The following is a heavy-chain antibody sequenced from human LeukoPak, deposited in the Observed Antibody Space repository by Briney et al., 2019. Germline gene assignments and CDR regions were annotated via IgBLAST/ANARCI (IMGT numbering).Heavy chain of an antibody. CDR3: ARDQPHAASWFDP. J-gene: IGHJ5*02. CDR1: TINFSDYG. V-gene: IGHV3-23*01. D-gene: IGHD2-2*01. CDR2: INPTGVRT. Sequence: GGSLRLSCAASTINFSDYGMDWVRQTPGRGLEWVSTINPTGVRTYYADSVRGRFTISRDNSKNTVFLQINSLRVEDTAIYYCARDQPHAASWFDPWGQGTLVTVSS.